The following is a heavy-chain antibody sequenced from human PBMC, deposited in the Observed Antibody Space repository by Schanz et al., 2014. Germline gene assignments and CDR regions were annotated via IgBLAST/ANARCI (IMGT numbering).Heavy chain of an antibody. Sequence: QVQLQESGPGLVKPSETLSLTCSVSGGDIGNYYWSWIRQPPGKGLEWIGYIYYSGSTDYNPSLKSRVTMSVDTSKNQFSLKLSSVTAADTAVYYCARARFTGYYMDVWGQGTAVTVSS. J-gene: IGHJ6*02. CDR1: GGDIGNYY. V-gene: IGHV4-59*01. D-gene: IGHD3-9*01. CDR2: IYYSGST. CDR3: ARARFTGYYMDV.